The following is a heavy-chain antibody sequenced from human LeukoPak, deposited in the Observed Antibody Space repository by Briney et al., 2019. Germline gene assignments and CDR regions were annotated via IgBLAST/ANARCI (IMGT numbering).Heavy chain of an antibody. Sequence: KTSETLSLTCTVSGGSISSSSYYWGWIRQPPGKGLEWIGSIYYSGSTYYNPSLKSRVTIAIDTSKNQFSLKLSSVTAADTAFYYCARLNYSESSFDYWGQGTLVTVSS. J-gene: IGHJ4*02. CDR1: GGSISSSSYY. CDR3: ARLNYSESSFDY. V-gene: IGHV4-39*07. D-gene: IGHD3-22*01. CDR2: IYYSGST.